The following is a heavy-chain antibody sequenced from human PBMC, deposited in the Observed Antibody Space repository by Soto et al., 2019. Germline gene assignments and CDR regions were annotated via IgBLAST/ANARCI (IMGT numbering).Heavy chain of an antibody. J-gene: IGHJ4*02. CDR3: TTDGYGSGSYYYFDY. V-gene: IGHV3-15*01. CDR1: GFTFSNAW. CDR2: IKSKTDGGTT. Sequence: GGSLRLSCAASGFTFSNAWMSWVRQAPGKGLEWVGRIKSKTDGGTTDYVAPVKGRFTISRDDSKNTLYLQMNSLKTEDTAVYYCTTDGYGSGSYYYFDYWGQGTLVTVSS. D-gene: IGHD3-10*01.